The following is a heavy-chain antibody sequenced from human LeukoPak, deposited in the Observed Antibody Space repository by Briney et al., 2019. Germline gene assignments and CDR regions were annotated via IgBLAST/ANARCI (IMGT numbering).Heavy chain of an antibody. CDR2: FDHEDCET. CDR1: GYIHTELS. J-gene: IGHJ5*02. D-gene: IGHD6-13*01. V-gene: IGHV1-24*01. CDR3: ATTAVAGSSWFDP. Sequence: SVNVSCQFCGYIHTELSIHWLRQAPGKGLDGMGGFDHEDCETIFVRRFQGRVTLTVQTSTDAASMAASSQRSEDTAVYYCATTAVAGSSWFDPWRQGTLVTVSS.